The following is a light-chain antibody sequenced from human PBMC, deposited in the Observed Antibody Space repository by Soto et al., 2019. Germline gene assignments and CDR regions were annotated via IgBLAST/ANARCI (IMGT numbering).Light chain of an antibody. CDR3: QQYKKWPPWT. Sequence: EIVMTQSPANLSVSPGERAMLSCRASEYVNNNLVWYQQKPGQAPRLLIFGASTRATDTPARFSGSGSGTEFTLTISSPQSADSAVYYCQQYKKWPPWTFGQGTKVEIK. CDR1: EYVNNN. V-gene: IGKV3-15*01. J-gene: IGKJ1*01. CDR2: GAS.